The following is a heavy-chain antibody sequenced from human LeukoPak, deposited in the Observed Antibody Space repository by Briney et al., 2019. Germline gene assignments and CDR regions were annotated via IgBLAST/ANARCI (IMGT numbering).Heavy chain of an antibody. Sequence: GGSLRLSCAASGFTVSSNYMSRVRQAPGKGLEWVSVIYSGGSTYYADSVKGRFTISRHNSKNTLYLQMNSLRAEDTAVYYCAREKYIYPYYYGMDVWGQGTTVTVSS. CDR3: AREKYIYPYYYGMDV. D-gene: IGHD3-9*01. J-gene: IGHJ6*02. V-gene: IGHV3-53*04. CDR2: IYSGGST. CDR1: GFTVSSNY.